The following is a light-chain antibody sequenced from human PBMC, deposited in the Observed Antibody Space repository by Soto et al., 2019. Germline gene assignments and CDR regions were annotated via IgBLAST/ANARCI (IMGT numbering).Light chain of an antibody. CDR1: SSDVGAYNY. CDR3: TSQAGTNNFPYV. V-gene: IGLV2-8*01. Sequence: QSALTQPTSASGSPGQSVTISCTGTSSDVGAYNYVSWYQHRSGKAPKLMIYEVTKRPSGVPDRFSGAKSGNTASLTVSGLEAEDEADYSCTSQAGTNNFPYVFVTGTKLTVL. J-gene: IGLJ1*01. CDR2: EVT.